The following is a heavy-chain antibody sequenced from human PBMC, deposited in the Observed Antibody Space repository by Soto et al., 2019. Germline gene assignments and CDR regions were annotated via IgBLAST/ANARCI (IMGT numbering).Heavy chain of an antibody. CDR1: GFTFSSYA. CDR2: ISYDGSNK. J-gene: IGHJ4*02. V-gene: IGHV3-30-3*01. CDR3: ARDGYISGWYAGD. D-gene: IGHD6-19*01. Sequence: QVQLVESGGGVVQPGRSLRLSCAASGFTFSSYAMHWVRQAPGKGLEWVAAISYDGSNKYYADSVKGRFTISRDNSKNTLYLQMNSLRAEDTAVYYCARDGYISGWYAGDWGQATLVTVS.